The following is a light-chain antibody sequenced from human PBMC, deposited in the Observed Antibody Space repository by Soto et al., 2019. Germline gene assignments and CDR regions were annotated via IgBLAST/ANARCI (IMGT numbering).Light chain of an antibody. CDR1: SSDVGAYNY. Sequence: QSVLTQPASVSGSPGQSITISCTGTSSDVGAYNYVSWYQQYPGKAPKLMIYEVTNRPSGVSNRFSGSKSGTSASLAISGLQPEDEATYFCAAWDVSLKGFVFGTGTKVTVL. CDR2: EVT. CDR3: AAWDVSLKGFV. V-gene: IGLV2-14*01. J-gene: IGLJ1*01.